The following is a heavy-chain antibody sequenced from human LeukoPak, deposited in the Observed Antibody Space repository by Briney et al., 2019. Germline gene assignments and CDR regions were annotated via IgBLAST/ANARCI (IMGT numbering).Heavy chain of an antibody. D-gene: IGHD3-3*01. J-gene: IGHJ4*02. V-gene: IGHV3-23*01. Sequence: TGGSLRLSCAASGFTFSSYAMSWVRQAPGKGLEWVSAISGSGGSTYYADSVKGRFTISRDNSKNTLYLQMNSLRAEDTAMYYCTRDPPYPDFWSDFWGQGTLVTVSS. CDR1: GFTFSSYA. CDR2: ISGSGGST. CDR3: TRDPPYPDFWSDF.